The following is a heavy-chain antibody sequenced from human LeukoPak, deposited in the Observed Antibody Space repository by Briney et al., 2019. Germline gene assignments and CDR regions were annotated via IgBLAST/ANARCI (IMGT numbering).Heavy chain of an antibody. V-gene: IGHV3-69-1*01. CDR1: GFTFSNYG. D-gene: IGHD5-18*01. CDR3: TRDGLHTAHFDY. J-gene: IGHJ4*02. Sequence: PGGSLRLSCAASGFTFSNYGMNWVRQAPGKGLEWVSTVSDSRDVHYSDSVKGRFTISRDNARNSLYLQMNSLRDEDTAVYYCTRDGLHTAHFDYWGQGTLVTVSS. CDR2: VSDSRDV.